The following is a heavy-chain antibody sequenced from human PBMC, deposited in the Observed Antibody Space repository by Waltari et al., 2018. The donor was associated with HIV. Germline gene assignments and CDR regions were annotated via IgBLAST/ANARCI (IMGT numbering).Heavy chain of an antibody. V-gene: IGHV3-23*01. D-gene: IGHD3-22*01. J-gene: IGHJ4*02. Sequence: EVQLLESGGGLVQPGGSLRLSCAASGFTFSSYAMSGVRQAPGKGLEWVSGISKRGGSTYYAESVKGRFSISRDEAKNTLYLQMNSLRDEDTAVYYCAKDLSSISMIIPRSYFDYWGQGTLVTVSS. CDR2: ISKRGGST. CDR1: GFTFSSYA. CDR3: AKDLSSISMIIPRSYFDY.